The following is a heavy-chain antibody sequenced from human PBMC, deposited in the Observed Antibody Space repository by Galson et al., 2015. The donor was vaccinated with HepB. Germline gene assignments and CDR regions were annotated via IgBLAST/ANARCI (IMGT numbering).Heavy chain of an antibody. Sequence: SLRLSCAASGFTFSSYAMSWVRQAPGKGLEWVSAISGSGGSTYYADSVKGRFTISRDNSKNTLYLQMNSLRAEDTAVYYCAREGRRGVVPAAIFFVTSGYFDYWGQGTLVTVSS. V-gene: IGHV3-23*01. CDR3: AREGRRGVVPAAIFFVTSGYFDY. J-gene: IGHJ4*02. D-gene: IGHD2-2*01. CDR1: GFTFSSYA. CDR2: ISGSGGST.